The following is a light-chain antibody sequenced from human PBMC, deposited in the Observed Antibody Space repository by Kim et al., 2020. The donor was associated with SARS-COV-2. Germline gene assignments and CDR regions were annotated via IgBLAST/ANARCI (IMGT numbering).Light chain of an antibody. CDR1: RLGDNY. V-gene: IGLV3-1*01. Sequence: SPGQTASITCSGNRLGDNYVCWYQQKPGQSPVFVMYQDNKRPSGIPERFSGSNSGNTATLTISETQAMDEADYYCQAWDSTTAHWVFGGGTQLTVL. CDR3: QAWDSTTAHWV. CDR2: QDN. J-gene: IGLJ3*02.